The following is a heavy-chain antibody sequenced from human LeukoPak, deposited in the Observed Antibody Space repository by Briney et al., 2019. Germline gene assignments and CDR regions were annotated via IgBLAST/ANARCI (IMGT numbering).Heavy chain of an antibody. J-gene: IGHJ6*03. CDR3: ARESYTPDKVKYSYYMDV. Sequence: GASVKVSCKASVYTFTSYCISCVRQAPGQGLEGMGCISAYNCNTTYAQKLQGRVTIPTETSTSTAYVELRRLRSDDTAVYYCARESYTPDKVKYSYYMDVWGKGTTLTVSS. V-gene: IGHV1-18*01. D-gene: IGHD3-10*01. CDR1: VYTFTSYC. CDR2: ISAYNCNT.